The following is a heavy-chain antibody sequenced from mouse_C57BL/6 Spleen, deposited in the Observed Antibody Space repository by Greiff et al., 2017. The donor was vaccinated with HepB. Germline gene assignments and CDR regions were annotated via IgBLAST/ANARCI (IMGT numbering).Heavy chain of an antibody. J-gene: IGHJ3*01. CDR1: GFSLTSYG. D-gene: IGHD1-1*01. Sequence: QVQLQQSGPGLVQPSQSLSITCTVSGFSLTSYGVHWVRQSPGKGLEWLGVIWSGGSTDYNAAFISRLSISKDNSKSQVFFKMNSLQADDTAIYYCAMSTEGFAYWGQGTLVTVSA. V-gene: IGHV2-2*01. CDR2: IWSGGST. CDR3: AMSTEGFAY.